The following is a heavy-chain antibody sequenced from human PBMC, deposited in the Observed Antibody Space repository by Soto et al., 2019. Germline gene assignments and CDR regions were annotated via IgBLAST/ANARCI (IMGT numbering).Heavy chain of an antibody. CDR2: IHSDGSST. V-gene: IGHV3-74*01. J-gene: IGHJ3*02. D-gene: IGHD2-21*02. Sequence: EVQLVESGGGLVQPGGSLRLSCAASGFTFSYYWMHWVRQAPGQGLVWVSRIHSDGSSTTYADSVKGRFTISRDNAKNTLYLQMNSLRAEDTAVYYCARGDQGAFDMWGQGTMVSVSS. CDR3: ARGDQGAFDM. CDR1: GFTFSYYW.